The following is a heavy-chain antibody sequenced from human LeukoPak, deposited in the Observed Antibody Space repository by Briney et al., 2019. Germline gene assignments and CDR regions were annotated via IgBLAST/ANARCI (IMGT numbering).Heavy chain of an antibody. V-gene: IGHV6-1*01. J-gene: IGHJ4*02. D-gene: IGHD2-21*02. CDR3: VRSTAPLDV. Sequence: SQTLSLTCVISGDSVSSKSAAWNWIRQSPSRGLEWLGRTFYRSKWYNDYAVSVKGRLTVNPDISTNQFSLHLNSVTPDDTAVYYCVRSTAPLDVWGQGTLVTVSS. CDR1: GDSVSSKSAA. CDR2: TFYRSKWYN.